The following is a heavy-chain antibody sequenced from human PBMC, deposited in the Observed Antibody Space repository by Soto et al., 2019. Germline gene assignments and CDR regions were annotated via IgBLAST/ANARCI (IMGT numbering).Heavy chain of an antibody. Sequence: QPGGSLRLSCEASGFTFNTYVMHEVRQAPGKGLEWVAVIWYDGSKTDYVDSVKGRFTISRDNSQNTLYPQMNSLRAEDTAVYYCARDGLYYGSGSYFEYYFDYWGQGT. CDR1: GFTFNTYV. V-gene: IGHV3-33*01. CDR3: ARDGLYYGSGSYFEYYFDY. CDR2: IWYDGSKT. D-gene: IGHD3-10*01. J-gene: IGHJ4*02.